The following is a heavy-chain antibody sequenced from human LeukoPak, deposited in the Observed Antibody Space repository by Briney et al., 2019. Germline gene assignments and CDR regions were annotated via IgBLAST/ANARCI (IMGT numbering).Heavy chain of an antibody. J-gene: IGHJ4*02. D-gene: IGHD2-2*01. V-gene: IGHV3-23*01. CDR3: AKVLSAVVPAAIFDY. CDR2: ISGSGGST. CDR1: GFTFSSYA. Sequence: GGSLRLSCAASGFTFSSYAMSWVRQAPGKGLEWVSAISGSGGSTYYADTVKGRFTISRDNSKNTLYLQMNSLRAEDTAVYYCAKVLSAVVPAAIFDYWGQGTLVTVSS.